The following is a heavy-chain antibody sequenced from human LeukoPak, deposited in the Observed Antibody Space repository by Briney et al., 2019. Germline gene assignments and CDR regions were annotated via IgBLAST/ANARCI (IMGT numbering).Heavy chain of an antibody. J-gene: IGHJ4*02. CDR2: IYPGDSDT. Sequence: GESLKISCQGSGYSFTTYWIGWVRQMPGKGLEWMGVIYPGDSDTIYSPSFQGQVTISADKSISTAYLQWSSLKASDTAMYYCARRRLGYYFDYWGQGSLVTVSS. V-gene: IGHV5-51*01. D-gene: IGHD3-9*01. CDR1: GYSFTTYW. CDR3: ARRRLGYYFDY.